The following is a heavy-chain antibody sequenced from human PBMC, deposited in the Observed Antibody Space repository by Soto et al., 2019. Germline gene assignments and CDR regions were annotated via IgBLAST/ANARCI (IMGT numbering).Heavy chain of an antibody. CDR2: INPNSGGT. V-gene: IGHV1-2*02. D-gene: IGHD5-18*01. CDR3: ARVPSYGGRYYYYGMDV. J-gene: IGHJ6*02. Sequence: ASVKVSCKASGYTFTGYYMHWVRQAPGQGLEWMGWINPNSGGTNYAQKFQGRVTMTRDTSISTAYMELSRLRSDDTAVYYCARVPSYGGRYYYYGMDVWGQGTTFTVSS. CDR1: GYTFTGYY.